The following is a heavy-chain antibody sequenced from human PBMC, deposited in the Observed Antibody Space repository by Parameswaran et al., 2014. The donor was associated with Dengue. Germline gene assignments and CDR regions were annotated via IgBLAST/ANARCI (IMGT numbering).Heavy chain of an antibody. CDR2: ISYDGSNK. J-gene: IGHJ4*02. V-gene: IGHV3-30*18. Sequence: WIRQPPGKGLEWVAVISYDGSNKYYADSVKGRFTISRDNSKNTLYLQMNSLRAEDTAVYYCAKDRFGSGSCPGYWGQGTLVTVSS. D-gene: IGHD3-10*01. CDR3: AKDRFGSGSCPGY.